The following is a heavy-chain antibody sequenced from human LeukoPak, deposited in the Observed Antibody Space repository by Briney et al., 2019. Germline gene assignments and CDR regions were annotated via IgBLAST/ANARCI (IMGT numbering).Heavy chain of an antibody. CDR3: ARTGHENAFDP. CDR2: IYYSGST. CDR1: GGSISSYY. J-gene: IGHJ5*02. V-gene: IGHV4-59*01. Sequence: SETLSLTCTVSGGSISSYYWSWIRQPPGKGLEWIGYIYYSGSTNYNPSLKSRVTISVDTSKNQFSLKLSSVTAADAAVYYCARTGHENAFDPWGQGTLVTVSS.